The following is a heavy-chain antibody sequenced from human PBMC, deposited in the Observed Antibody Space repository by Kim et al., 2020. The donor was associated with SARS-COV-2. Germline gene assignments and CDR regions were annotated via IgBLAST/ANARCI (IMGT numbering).Heavy chain of an antibody. Sequence: SETLSLTCTVSGGSISSYYWSWIRQPPGKGLEWIGYIYYSGSTNYNPSLKSRVTISVDTSKNQFSLKLSSVTAADTAVYYCAREGIAAAFPDYWGQGTLVTVSS. D-gene: IGHD6-13*01. V-gene: IGHV4-59*01. CDR1: GGSISSYY. CDR2: IYYSGST. J-gene: IGHJ4*02. CDR3: AREGIAAAFPDY.